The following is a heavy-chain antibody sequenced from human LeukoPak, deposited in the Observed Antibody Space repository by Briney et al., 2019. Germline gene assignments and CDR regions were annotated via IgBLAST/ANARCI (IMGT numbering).Heavy chain of an antibody. D-gene: IGHD2-15*01. V-gene: IGHV3-7*01. Sequence: GGSLGLSCAASGFTFSGFWMSWVRQAPGKGLEWVASIKIDGSEKYYVDSVKGRFTISRDNAKNSLFLQMSSLRAEDTAVYYCTRNGRSLDYWGQGTLVTVSS. CDR2: IKIDGSEK. CDR3: TRNGRSLDY. J-gene: IGHJ4*02. CDR1: GFTFSGFW.